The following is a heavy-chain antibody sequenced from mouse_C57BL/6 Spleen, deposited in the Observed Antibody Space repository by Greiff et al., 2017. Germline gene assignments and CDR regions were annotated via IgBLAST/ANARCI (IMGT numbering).Heavy chain of an antibody. CDR2: ISSGGSYT. D-gene: IGHD2-1*01. Sequence: EVKLVESGGDLVKPGGSLKLSCAASGFTFSSYGMSWVRQTPDKRLEWVATISSGGSYTYYPDSVKGRFTISRDNAKNTLYLQMSSLKSEDTAMYYCARQGDGNSWFAYWGQGTLVTVSA. CDR1: GFTFSSYG. V-gene: IGHV5-6*01. CDR3: ARQGDGNSWFAY. J-gene: IGHJ3*01.